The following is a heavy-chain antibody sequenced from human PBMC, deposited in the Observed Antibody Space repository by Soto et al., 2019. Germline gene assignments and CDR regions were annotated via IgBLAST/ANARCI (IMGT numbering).Heavy chain of an antibody. D-gene: IGHD3-3*01. CDR1: GFTFSGYG. CDR3: AKDRKTIFGVVPFSGSMDV. Sequence: GGSLRLSCVASGFTFSGYGMHWVRQAPGKGLEWVAVISYEGSNKYYADSVKGRFTISRDNSINTMYLEMNSLRAEDTAVYYCAKDRKTIFGVVPFSGSMDVWGQGTTVTVSS. V-gene: IGHV3-30*18. J-gene: IGHJ6*02. CDR2: ISYEGSNK.